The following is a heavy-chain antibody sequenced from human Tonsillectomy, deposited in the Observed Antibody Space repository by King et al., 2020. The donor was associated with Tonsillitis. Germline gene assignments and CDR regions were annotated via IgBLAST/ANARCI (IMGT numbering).Heavy chain of an antibody. V-gene: IGHV3-53*01. CDR2: IYSGGST. J-gene: IGHJ4*02. Sequence: EVQLVESGGDLIQPGGSLRLSCAASGFTVSSHYITWVRQAPGKGLEWVSVIYSGGSTYYADSVKGRFTISRDNSKNTVYLQMNGLRAEDTAVYYCARGTSFGSGWTLEFEYWGQGTLVTVSS. CDR1: GFTVSSHY. CDR3: ARGTSFGSGWTLEFEY. D-gene: IGHD6-19*01.